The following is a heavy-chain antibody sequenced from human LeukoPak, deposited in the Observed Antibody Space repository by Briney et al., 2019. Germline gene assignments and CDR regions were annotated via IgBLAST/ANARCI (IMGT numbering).Heavy chain of an antibody. CDR1: GGSISSGGYY. CDR2: IYYSGST. D-gene: IGHD4-17*01. Sequence: SETLSLTCTVSGGSISSGGYYWSWIPQHPGKGLEWIGYIYYSGSTYYNPSLKSRVTISVDTSKNQFSLKLSSVTAADTAVYYCARTYGDYEEYWGQGTLVTVSS. V-gene: IGHV4-31*03. CDR3: ARTYGDYEEY. J-gene: IGHJ4*02.